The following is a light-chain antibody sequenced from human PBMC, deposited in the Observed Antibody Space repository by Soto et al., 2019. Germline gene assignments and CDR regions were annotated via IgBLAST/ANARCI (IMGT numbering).Light chain of an antibody. CDR2: DAS. J-gene: IGKJ1*01. CDR1: QTISSG. Sequence: DIPLTQAPSTLSASVGDRVTITCRASQTISSGLAWYQQKPGKAPKVLIYDASTLESGVPSRFSGSGSGTEFTLTFSSLQPDDFATYYCQQYKSYKTFGHGTKVDIK. V-gene: IGKV1-5*01. CDR3: QQYKSYKT.